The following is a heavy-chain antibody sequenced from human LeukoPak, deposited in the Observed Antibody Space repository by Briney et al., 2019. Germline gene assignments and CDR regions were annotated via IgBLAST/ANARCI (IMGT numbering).Heavy chain of an antibody. Sequence: ASVKVSCKASGYTFTGYYMHWVRQAPGQGLEWMGWISAYNGNTNYAQKLQGRVTMTTDTSTSTAYMELRSLRSDDTAVYYCARDGNYYDSSGRRPDYWGQGTLVTVSS. V-gene: IGHV1-18*04. CDR1: GYTFTGYY. CDR3: ARDGNYYDSSGRRPDY. J-gene: IGHJ4*02. CDR2: ISAYNGNT. D-gene: IGHD3-22*01.